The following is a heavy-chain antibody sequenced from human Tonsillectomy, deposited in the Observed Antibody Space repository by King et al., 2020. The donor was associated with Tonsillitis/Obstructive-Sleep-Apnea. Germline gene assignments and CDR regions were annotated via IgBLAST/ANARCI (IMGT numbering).Heavy chain of an antibody. D-gene: IGHD1-26*01. CDR3: ARHAQIRRGSYYNY. Sequence: VQLVESGAEVKKPGQSLKISCKGSGYSFTSYWIGWVRQMPGKGLEWMGIIYPDDSETRYSPSFQGQVTISADKSNSTAYLQWSSLKASDAAMYYCARHAQIRRGSYYNYWGQGTLVTVSS. V-gene: IGHV5-51*01. CDR2: IYPDDSET. J-gene: IGHJ4*02. CDR1: GYSFTSYW.